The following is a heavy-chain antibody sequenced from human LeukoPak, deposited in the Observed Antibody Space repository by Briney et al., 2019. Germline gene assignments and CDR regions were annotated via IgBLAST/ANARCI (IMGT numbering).Heavy chain of an antibody. D-gene: IGHD3-16*01. J-gene: IGHJ4*02. V-gene: IGHV4-59*01. Sequence: SETLSLTCTVSGGSITSSFYWSWIRQSPAKGPEWIGYIYNSGGTKYNPALKSRLTISVDTSKNQFSLNLSSVTAADTAVYYCARASVLLSADYWGQGTLVTVSS. CDR3: ARASVLLSADY. CDR2: IYNSGGT. CDR1: GGSITSSFY.